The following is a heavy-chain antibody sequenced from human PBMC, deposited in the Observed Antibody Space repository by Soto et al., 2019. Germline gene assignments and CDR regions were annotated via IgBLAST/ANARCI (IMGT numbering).Heavy chain of an antibody. V-gene: IGHV3-74*01. J-gene: IGHJ5*02. D-gene: IGHD2-2*01. CDR1: GFTFSTYW. CDR2: INNEGSHT. Sequence: EVQLVESGGGLVQPGGSLRLSCAASGFTFSTYWMHWVRHVPGKGLVWVSRINNEGSHTDYADSVKGRFTISRDNVKNPLYLEMNSLRDEDTAVYFCERDGHCITSSCYGNCFDPWGQGTLVPVSS. CDR3: ERDGHCITSSCYGNCFDP.